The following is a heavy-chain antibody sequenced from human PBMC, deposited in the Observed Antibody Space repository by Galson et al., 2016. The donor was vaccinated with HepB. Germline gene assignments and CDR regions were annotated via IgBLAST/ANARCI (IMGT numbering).Heavy chain of an antibody. Sequence: SLRLSCAASGFTYSNYYMNWVRQAPGKAPEWVSTISCDGSDIYYADSVKGRFTISRDNAKNSLFLQMTSLRADDTAVYYCARGSPGYTPDFDYWGQGTLVTVSS. D-gene: IGHD5-12*01. CDR2: ISCDGSDI. CDR1: GFTYSNYY. J-gene: IGHJ4*01. CDR3: ARGSPGYTPDFDY. V-gene: IGHV3-21*01.